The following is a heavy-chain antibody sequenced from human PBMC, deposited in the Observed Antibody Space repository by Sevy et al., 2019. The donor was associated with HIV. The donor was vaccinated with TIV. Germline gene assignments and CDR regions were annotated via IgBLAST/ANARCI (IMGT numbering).Heavy chain of an antibody. CDR2: ISSDSSTL. CDR3: AREFYYDFWTGYGMDV. J-gene: IGHJ6*02. D-gene: IGHD3-3*01. Sequence: GGSLRLSCAASGFTFSSYSMNWVRQAPGKGLEWVSYISSDSSTLYYADSVKGRFTISRDNAKNSLYLQMNSLRTEDTAVYYCAREFYYDFWTGYGMDVWGQGTTVTVSS. V-gene: IGHV3-48*01. CDR1: GFTFSSYS.